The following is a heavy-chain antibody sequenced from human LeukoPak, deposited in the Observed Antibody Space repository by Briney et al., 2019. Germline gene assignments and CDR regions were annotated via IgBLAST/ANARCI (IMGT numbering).Heavy chain of an antibody. D-gene: IGHD5-12*01. V-gene: IGHV3-30*03. J-gene: IGHJ4*02. CDR2: ISSDGNDK. CDR1: GVTFSSYC. CDR3: TTKVIRGNSGDDYDD. Sequence: GGSLRLSCAASGVTFSSYCMHGVRQAPGKGLEWVALISSDGNDKLYGDSVKGRFTISRDDSKSTLYLQMNSLRAEDTAVYYCTTKVIRGNSGDDYDDWGQGTLVTVSS.